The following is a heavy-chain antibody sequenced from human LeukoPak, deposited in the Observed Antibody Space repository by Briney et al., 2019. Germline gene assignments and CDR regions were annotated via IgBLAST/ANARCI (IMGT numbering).Heavy chain of an antibody. D-gene: IGHD5-24*01. J-gene: IGHJ4*02. CDR1: GFTFSSYA. CDR2: ISGSGGST. Sequence: PGGSLRLSCAASGFTFSSYAMSWVRQAPGKGPEWVSAISGSGGSTYYADSVKGRFTISRDNSKNTLYLQMNSLRAEDTAVYYCAKDREEVEMATIVDYWGQGTLVTVSS. CDR3: AKDREEVEMATIVDY. V-gene: IGHV3-23*01.